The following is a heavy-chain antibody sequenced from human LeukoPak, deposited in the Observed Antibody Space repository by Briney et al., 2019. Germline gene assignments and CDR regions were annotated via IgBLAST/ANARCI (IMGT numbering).Heavy chain of an antibody. V-gene: IGHV3-20*04. Sequence: GGSLRLSCAASGFTFDDYGMSWVRQAPGKGLEWVPGINWNGGSTGYADSVKGRFTISRDNAKNSLYLQMNSLRAEDTALYYCASALNYDILTGYYNWGQGTLVTVSS. J-gene: IGHJ4*02. CDR1: GFTFDDYG. CDR3: ASALNYDILTGYYN. CDR2: INWNGGST. D-gene: IGHD3-9*01.